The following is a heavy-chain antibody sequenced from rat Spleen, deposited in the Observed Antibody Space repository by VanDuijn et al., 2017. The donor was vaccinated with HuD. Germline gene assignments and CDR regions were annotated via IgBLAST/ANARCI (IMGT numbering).Heavy chain of an antibody. J-gene: IGHJ2*01. Sequence: EVQLVETGGGLVQPGRSLKLSCAASGFLFNSFPMAWVRQAPTRGLEWVATISTTGGGTYFRDSVKGRFTISRDNAKSTLYLQMDSLRSEDTATYYCTIGSHYHDVPYYYEYWGQGVMVTVSA. CDR2: ISTTGGGT. D-gene: IGHD1-12*02. CDR1: GFLFNSFP. V-gene: IGHV5-46*01. CDR3: TIGSHYHDVPYYYEY.